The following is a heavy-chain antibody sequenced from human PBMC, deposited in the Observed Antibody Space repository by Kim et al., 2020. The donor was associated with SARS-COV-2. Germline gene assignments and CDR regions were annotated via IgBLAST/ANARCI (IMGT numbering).Heavy chain of an antibody. D-gene: IGHD2-15*01. CDR3: ARWVVVAATMWWGFDWFDP. Sequence: SETLSLTCTVSGGSISSSSYYWGWIRQPPGKGLEWIGSIYYSGSTYYNPSLKSRVTISVDTSKNQFSLKLSSVTAADTAVYYCARWVVVAATMWWGFDWFDPWGQGTLVTVSS. CDR2: IYYSGST. V-gene: IGHV4-39*01. J-gene: IGHJ5*02. CDR1: GGSISSSSYY.